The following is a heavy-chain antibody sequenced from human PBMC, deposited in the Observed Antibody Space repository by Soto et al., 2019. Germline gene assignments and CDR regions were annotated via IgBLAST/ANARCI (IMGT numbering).Heavy chain of an antibody. CDR2: IYSGGET. D-gene: IGHD2-2*01. J-gene: IGHJ4*02. Sequence: GGSLRLSCAASGFTVSISYMSWVRQVPGKGLEWVSIIYSGGETYYADSVKGRFIISRDNSKNTLHLQMNSLRGEDTGVYYFANRKFCPSTTCFDFWGQGTLVTVSA. CDR3: ANRKFCPSTTCFDF. CDR1: GFTVSISY. V-gene: IGHV3-66*01.